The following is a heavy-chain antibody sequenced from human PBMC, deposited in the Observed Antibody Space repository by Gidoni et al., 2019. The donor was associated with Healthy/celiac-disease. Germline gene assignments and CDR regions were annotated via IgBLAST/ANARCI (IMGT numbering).Heavy chain of an antibody. CDR1: GFSLSTSGMC. D-gene: IGHD5-18*01. CDR3: ARIRTTPSVDTAMVTGSGAFDI. CDR2: IDWDDDK. J-gene: IGHJ3*02. V-gene: IGHV2-70*01. Sequence: QVTLRESGPALVKPTQPLTLTCTFSGFSLSTSGMCVSWIRQPPGKALEWLALIDWDDDKYYSTSLKTRLTISKDTSKNQVVLTMTNMDPVDTATYYCARIRTTPSVDTAMVTGSGAFDIWGQGTMVTVSS.